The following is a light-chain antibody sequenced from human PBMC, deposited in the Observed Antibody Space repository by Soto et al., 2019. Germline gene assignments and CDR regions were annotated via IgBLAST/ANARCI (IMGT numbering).Light chain of an antibody. Sequence: QSVLPQPASVSGSPGQSITISCTGTSSDVGGYNYVSWYQQHPGKAPKLMISEVSNRPSGVSHRFSGSKSGNTASLTISGLQPDGEADDYFSLYTTNNTTYVFGTGTKVTVL. CDR2: EVS. CDR3: SLYTTNNTTYV. CDR1: SSDVGGYNY. J-gene: IGLJ1*01. V-gene: IGLV2-14*01.